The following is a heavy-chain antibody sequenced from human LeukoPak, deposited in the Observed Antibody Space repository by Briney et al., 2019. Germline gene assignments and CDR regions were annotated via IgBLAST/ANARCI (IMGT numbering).Heavy chain of an antibody. V-gene: IGHV3-74*01. CDR1: GFTFKLYW. CDR3: ARESGGSRAGYYYYYMDV. CDR2: INDDGSDT. D-gene: IGHD1-26*01. Sequence: GGSLRLSCAVSGFTFKLYWMHWVRQAPGKGPVWVSRINDDGSDTTYADSVKGRFTISRDNAKNSLYLQMNSLRAEDTAVYYCARESGGSRAGYYYYYMDVWGKGTTVTVSS. J-gene: IGHJ6*03.